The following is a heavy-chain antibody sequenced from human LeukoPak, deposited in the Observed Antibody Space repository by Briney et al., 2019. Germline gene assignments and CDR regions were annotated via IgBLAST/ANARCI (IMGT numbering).Heavy chain of an antibody. D-gene: IGHD7-27*01. CDR2: IFYTGRT. V-gene: IGHV4-59*08. CDR1: GASITTYW. CDR3: ARHSSITGGRLSGYWLDP. J-gene: IGHJ5*02. Sequence: PETLSLTCTVSGASITTYWWSWIRQPPGEGLEWIAYIFYTGRTNYNPSLKSRVTISVDTSKNQVSLKLSSVTAADTAVYYCARHSSITGGRLSGYWLDPWGQGTLVTVSS.